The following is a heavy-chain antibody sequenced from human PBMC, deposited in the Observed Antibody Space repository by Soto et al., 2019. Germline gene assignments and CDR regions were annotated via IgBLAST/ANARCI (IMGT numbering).Heavy chain of an antibody. J-gene: IGHJ4*02. CDR1: GGSFSGYY. CDR3: ARVGLRYFEPFDY. CDR2: INHSGST. Sequence: QVQLHQWGAGLLKPSETLSLTCAVYGGSFSGYYWSWIRQPPGKGLEWIGEINHSGSTNYNPSLKSRVTISVDTSKNQFSLKLSSVTAADTAVYYCARVGLRYFEPFDYWGQGTLVTVSS. V-gene: IGHV4-34*01. D-gene: IGHD3-9*01.